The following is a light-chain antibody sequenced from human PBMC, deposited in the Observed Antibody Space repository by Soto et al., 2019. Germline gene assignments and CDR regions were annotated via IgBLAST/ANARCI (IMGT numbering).Light chain of an antibody. J-gene: IGKJ1*01. CDR1: QSVSSKY. CDR2: GAS. V-gene: IGKV3-20*01. Sequence: ETVLTQSPGTLSLSPGERATLSCRASQSVSSKYLAWYQQKPGQAPRLLIYGASTRATGIPDRFSGSGSGTDFTLTISSLEPEDFAVYYCQQFGRSPPSWTFGQGTKVEIK. CDR3: QQFGRSPPSWT.